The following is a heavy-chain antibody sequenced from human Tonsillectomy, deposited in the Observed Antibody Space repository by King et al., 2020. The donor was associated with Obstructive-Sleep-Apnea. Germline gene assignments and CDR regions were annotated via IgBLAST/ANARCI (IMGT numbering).Heavy chain of an antibody. CDR3: ARNSGYDYYFDY. D-gene: IGHD5-12*01. V-gene: IGHV1-2*02. Sequence: QLVQSGAEVKKPGASVKVSCKASGYTFTGYYMHWVRQAPGQGLEWMGWINPDTGDTNSAQNFQGRVTMTRDTSISTAYMELSRLRSDDTAVYYCARNSGYDYYFDYWGQGTLTTVSS. J-gene: IGHJ4*02. CDR1: GYTFTGYY. CDR2: INPDTGDT.